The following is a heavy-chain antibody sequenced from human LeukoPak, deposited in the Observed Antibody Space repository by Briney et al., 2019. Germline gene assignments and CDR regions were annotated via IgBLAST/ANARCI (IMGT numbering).Heavy chain of an antibody. Sequence: GGSLRLSCVDSRFTFSTYAMGWVRQAPGKGLEWVSSIKAGGGDPFYADSVKGRFAISRDNSKNTLYLQMSSLRVEDTAVYYCARDLGGPEGDGLDVWGQGTTVTVSS. CDR3: ARDLGGPEGDGLDV. CDR1: RFTFSTYA. D-gene: IGHD3-16*01. CDR2: IKAGGGDP. J-gene: IGHJ6*02. V-gene: IGHV3-23*01.